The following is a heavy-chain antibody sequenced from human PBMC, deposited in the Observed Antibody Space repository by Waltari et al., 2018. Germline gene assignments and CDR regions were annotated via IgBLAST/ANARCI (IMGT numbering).Heavy chain of an antibody. V-gene: IGHV4-39*01. J-gene: IGHJ4*02. CDR3: ARRIATQRDSFDY. Sequence: QVQLQESGPGLVKPSETLSLTCIVSNGSIARSGYYWGWIRQPPGKGLEWIGNIYYTGSTYYTPSLKSRVAMSVETSKNHFSLTLSFVTAADTAVYYCARRIATQRDSFDYWGQGIPVTVSS. D-gene: IGHD6-6*01. CDR2: IYYTGST. CDR1: NGSIARSGYY.